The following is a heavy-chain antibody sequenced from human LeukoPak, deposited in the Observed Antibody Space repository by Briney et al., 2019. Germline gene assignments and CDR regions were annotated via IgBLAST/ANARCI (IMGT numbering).Heavy chain of an antibody. V-gene: IGHV3-33*01. J-gene: IGHJ3*02. D-gene: IGHD3-10*01. CDR1: GFTFSIYG. Sequence: GGSLRLSCAAPGFTFSIYGMHWVRQAPGKGLEWVAVIWYDGSNEYLADSVKGRFTTSRENAKNSLYLQMNSLRVGDTAEYFCASGRGWDTFDIWGQGTMVTVSS. CDR2: IWYDGSNE. CDR3: ASGRGWDTFDI.